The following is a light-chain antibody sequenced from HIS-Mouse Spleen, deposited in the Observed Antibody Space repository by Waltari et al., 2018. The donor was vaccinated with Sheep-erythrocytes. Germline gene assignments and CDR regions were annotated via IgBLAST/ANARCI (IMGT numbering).Light chain of an antibody. CDR3: QQSYSTPQFT. V-gene: IGKV1-39*01. CDR1: RSISSY. Sequence: DIQLTQSPSSLSASVGDRVTITCRASRSISSYLNWYQQKPRKAPQLRIYAASSLQSGVPARVSGSGSGTEGTLTISSLQPEEYATYYCQQSYSTPQFTFGPGTKVDIK. CDR2: AAS. J-gene: IGKJ3*01.